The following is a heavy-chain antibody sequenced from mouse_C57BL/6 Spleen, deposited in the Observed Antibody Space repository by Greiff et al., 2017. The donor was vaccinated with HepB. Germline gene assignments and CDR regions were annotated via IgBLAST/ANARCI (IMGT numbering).Heavy chain of an antibody. D-gene: IGHD2-1*01. V-gene: IGHV3-6*01. CDR3: ARFGNLYYFDY. CDR1: GYSITSGYY. CDR2: ISYDGSN. Sequence: EVKLQESGPGLVKPSQSLSLTCSVTGYSITSGYYWNWIRQFPGNKLEWMGYISYDGSNNYNPSLKNRISITRDTSKNQSFLKLNSVTTEDTATYYCARFGNLYYFDYWGQGTTLTVSS. J-gene: IGHJ2*01.